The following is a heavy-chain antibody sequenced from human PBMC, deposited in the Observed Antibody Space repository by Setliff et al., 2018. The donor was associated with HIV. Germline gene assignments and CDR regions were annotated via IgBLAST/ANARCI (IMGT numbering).Heavy chain of an antibody. Sequence: PGWSLRLSCAVSGFSFSNYNMNWVRQAPGKGLEWISSISRDSRYIYYADSVKGRFTISRDNAKNSLYLQMNSLRAEDTAVYYCARDPASPDYYARFDYWGQGALVTVSS. V-gene: IGHV3-21*01. J-gene: IGHJ4*02. CDR1: GFSFSNYN. CDR2: ISRDSRYI. CDR3: ARDPASPDYYARFDY. D-gene: IGHD3-9*01.